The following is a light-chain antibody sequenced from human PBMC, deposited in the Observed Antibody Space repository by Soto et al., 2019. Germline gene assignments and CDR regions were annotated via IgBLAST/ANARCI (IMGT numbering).Light chain of an antibody. CDR3: AAWDDTLYAHV. CDR1: DSKIGRNA. Sequence: QSVLTQPPSASGTPGQRVTVCCSGSDSKIGRNAVNWYRQLPGTAPKLRIFSYTQRPSGVADRFSGSKSGTSASPTISGLQSEDEADYYCAAWDDTLYAHVFRSGTMVTVL. CDR2: SYT. V-gene: IGLV1-44*01. J-gene: IGLJ1*01.